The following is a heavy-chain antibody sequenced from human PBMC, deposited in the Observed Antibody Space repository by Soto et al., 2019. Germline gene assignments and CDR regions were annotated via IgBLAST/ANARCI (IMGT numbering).Heavy chain of an antibody. CDR3: ARGRWFGELYEDY. J-gene: IGHJ4*02. CDR1: GDSISSGDYC. Sequence: QVQLQASGPGLVKPSQTLSLTCAVSGDSISSGDYCWSWIRQHPGKGLEWIGYIYYSGNTYYNPSLSSRITMSVDTSKNQFSLRLSSVTAADTALYYCARGRWFGELYEDYWGQGTLVTVSS. V-gene: IGHV4-31*11. D-gene: IGHD3-10*01. CDR2: IYYSGNT.